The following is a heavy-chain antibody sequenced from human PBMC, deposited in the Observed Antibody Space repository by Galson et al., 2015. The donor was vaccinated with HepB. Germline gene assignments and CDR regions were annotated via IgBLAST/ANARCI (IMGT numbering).Heavy chain of an antibody. CDR1: GYTLTELS. J-gene: IGHJ2*01. V-gene: IGHV1-24*01. CDR2: FDPEDGET. D-gene: IGHD1-26*01. Sequence: SVKVSCKVSGYTLTELSMHWVRQAPGKGLGWMGGFDPEDGETIYAQKFQGRVTMTEDTSTDTAYMELSSLRSEDTAVYYCATGKWELPDWYFDLWGRGTLVTVSS. CDR3: ATGKWELPDWYFDL.